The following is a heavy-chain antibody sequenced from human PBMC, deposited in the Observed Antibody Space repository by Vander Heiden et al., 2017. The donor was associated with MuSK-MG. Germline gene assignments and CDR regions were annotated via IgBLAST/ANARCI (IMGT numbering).Heavy chain of an antibody. V-gene: IGHV3-30*03. CDR1: GFTFSSYG. CDR3: ASQYCSSSSCFLSLLDY. Sequence: QVQLVESGGCVVQPGRSLRLSFAASGFTFSSYGMHWVRQAPGKGLEWVAVISYDGSNKYYADSVKGRFTISRDNSKNTLYLQMNSLRAEDTAVYYCASQYCSSSSCFLSLLDYWGQGTLVTVSS. D-gene: IGHD2-2*01. CDR2: ISYDGSNK. J-gene: IGHJ4*02.